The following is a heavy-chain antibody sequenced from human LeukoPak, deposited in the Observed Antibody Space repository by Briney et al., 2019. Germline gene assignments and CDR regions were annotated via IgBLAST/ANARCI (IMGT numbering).Heavy chain of an antibody. J-gene: IGHJ4*02. Sequence: GGSLRLSCAASGFTFSGFWMTWFRQAPGEGLEWVAIIKQDGSEKYYVDSVKGRFTISRDNAENSLYLQMNSLRAEDAALYYCARSYTSTRYYPSDYWGQGTLVTVSS. CDR3: ARSYTSTRYYPSDY. CDR1: GFTFSGFW. D-gene: IGHD1-26*01. CDR2: IKQDGSEK. V-gene: IGHV3-7*01.